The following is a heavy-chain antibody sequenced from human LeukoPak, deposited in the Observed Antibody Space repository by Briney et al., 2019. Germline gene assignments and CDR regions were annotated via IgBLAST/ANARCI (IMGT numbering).Heavy chain of an antibody. V-gene: IGHV3-74*01. Sequence: GGSLRLSCAASGFTFDDYAMHWVRQAPGKGLVWVSRINSDGSSRTYADSVKGRFTISRDNAKNTLSLQMNSLRTEDTAVYYCAREVCIGGSCSVFDYWGQGTLVTVSS. CDR3: AREVCIGGSCSVFDY. CDR2: INSDGSSR. CDR1: GFTFDDYA. D-gene: IGHD2-15*01. J-gene: IGHJ4*02.